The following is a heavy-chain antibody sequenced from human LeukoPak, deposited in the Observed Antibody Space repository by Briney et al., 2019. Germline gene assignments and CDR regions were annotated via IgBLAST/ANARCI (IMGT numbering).Heavy chain of an antibody. Sequence: SGFTXXXYWMTWVRQAPGKGPEWVANIKKDGSEEYYVDSVKGRFTISRDNAKNSLYLQMNTLRVEDTALYYXXXXXXXXEDWGXXIXVTVSS. J-gene: IGHJ1*01. V-gene: IGHV3-7*01. CDR1: GFTXXXYW. CDR2: IKKDGSEE. CDR3: XXXXXXXED.